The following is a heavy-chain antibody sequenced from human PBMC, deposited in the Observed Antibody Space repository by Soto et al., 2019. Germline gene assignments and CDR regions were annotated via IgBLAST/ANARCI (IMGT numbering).Heavy chain of an antibody. V-gene: IGHV1-69*05. CDR3: ARAPGGSSSFVDX. D-gene: IGHD6-6*01. CDR1: GGTFSSYS. CDR2: IIPIFGTA. J-gene: IGHJ4*02. Sequence: ASVKVSCKASGGTFSSYSISWVRQAPGQGIEWMGGIIPIFGTANYAQKFQGRVTINRDTSASTAYMELSSLRSEDTAVYYCARAPGGSSSFVDXWGQGTLVTVSS.